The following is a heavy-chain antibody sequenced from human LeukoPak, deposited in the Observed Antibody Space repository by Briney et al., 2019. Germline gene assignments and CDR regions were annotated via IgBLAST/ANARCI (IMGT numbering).Heavy chain of an antibody. J-gene: IGHJ4*02. Sequence: SVKVSCKASGGTFSSYAISWVRQAPGQGLEWMGRIIPILGIANYAQKFQGRVTITADKSTSTAYMELSSLRSEDTAVYYCSYSSSWYALFDYRGQGTLVTVSS. CDR1: GGTFSSYA. CDR3: SYSSSWYALFDY. D-gene: IGHD6-13*01. CDR2: IIPILGIA. V-gene: IGHV1-69*04.